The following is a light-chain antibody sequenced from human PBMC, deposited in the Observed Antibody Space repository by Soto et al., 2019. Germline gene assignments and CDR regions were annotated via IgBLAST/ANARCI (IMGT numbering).Light chain of an antibody. Sequence: DIQMTQSPSSLSASVGDRVTITCWASQGIGNYLAWYQQKSGKVPKLLIYAASTLQSGVPSRFSGSRSGTDFTLTISSLQPEDVATYYCQNHNNAPWTFGQGTKVEIQ. J-gene: IGKJ1*01. CDR3: QNHNNAPWT. CDR2: AAS. V-gene: IGKV1-27*01. CDR1: QGIGNY.